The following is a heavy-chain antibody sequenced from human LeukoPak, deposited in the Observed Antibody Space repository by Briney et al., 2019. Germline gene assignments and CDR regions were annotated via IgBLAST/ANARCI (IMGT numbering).Heavy chain of an antibody. D-gene: IGHD6-19*01. CDR1: GGSISSYY. V-gene: IGHV4-59*08. Sequence: SETLSLTCTVSGGSISSYYGSWIRQPPGKGLEWIGYIYYSGSTNYNPSLKSRVTISVDTSKNQFSLKLSSVTAADTAVYYCARLPGYSSPHFDYWGQGTLVTVSS. J-gene: IGHJ4*02. CDR3: ARLPGYSSPHFDY. CDR2: IYYSGST.